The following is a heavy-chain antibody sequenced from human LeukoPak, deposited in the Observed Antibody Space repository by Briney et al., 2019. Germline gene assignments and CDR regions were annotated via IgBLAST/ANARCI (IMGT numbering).Heavy chain of an antibody. V-gene: IGHV4-59*01. J-gene: IGHJ4*02. Sequence: SETLSLTCTVSGGSISSYYWSWIRQPPGKGLEWIGYIYYSGGTNYNPSLKSRVTISVDTSKNQFSLKLSSVTAADTAVYYCARSAVMDDDYFDYWGQGTLVTVSS. CDR1: GGSISSYY. CDR2: IYYSGGT. D-gene: IGHD3-16*01. CDR3: ARSAVMDDDYFDY.